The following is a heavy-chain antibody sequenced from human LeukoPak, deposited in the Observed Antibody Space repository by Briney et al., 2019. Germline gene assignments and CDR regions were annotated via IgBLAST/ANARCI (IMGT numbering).Heavy chain of an antibody. V-gene: IGHV3-30-3*01. D-gene: IGHD3-22*01. CDR1: GFTFSSYA. CDR2: ISYDGSNK. J-gene: IGHJ3*02. Sequence: GGSLGLSCAASGFTFSSYAMHWVRQAPGKGLEWVAVISYDGSNKYYADSVKGRFTISRDNSKNTLYLQMNSLRAEDTAVYYCAREVGVVVISHDAFDIWGQGTMVTVSS. CDR3: AREVGVVVISHDAFDI.